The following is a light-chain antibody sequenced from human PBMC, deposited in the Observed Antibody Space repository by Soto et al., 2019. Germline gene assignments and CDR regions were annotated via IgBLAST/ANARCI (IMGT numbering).Light chain of an antibody. J-gene: IGLJ3*02. CDR3: SSYTSSNTLV. CDR1: ISAVGGYYY. Sequence: QSVLTQPASVSGSPGQSITISCTGSISAVGGYYYVPWYQQHPGKAPKLMIYEVSNRPSGVSNRFSGSKSGNTASLTISGLQAEDDADYYCSSYTSSNTLVFGGGTKVTVL. V-gene: IGLV2-14*01. CDR2: EVS.